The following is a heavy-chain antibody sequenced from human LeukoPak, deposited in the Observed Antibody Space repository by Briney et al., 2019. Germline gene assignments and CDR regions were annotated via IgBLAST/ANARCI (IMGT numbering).Heavy chain of an antibody. CDR2: ISGSGDST. CDR1: GFTFSDYS. Sequence: GGSLRLSCAASGFTFSDYSMNWVRQTPGKGLEWVSGISGSGDSTFYADSVKGRFTISRDNSRNTSYLQMSSLRPEDTAVYYCTKWSGFGDDWGQGTLVTVSS. CDR3: TKWSGFGDD. V-gene: IGHV3-23*01. D-gene: IGHD3-10*01. J-gene: IGHJ4*02.